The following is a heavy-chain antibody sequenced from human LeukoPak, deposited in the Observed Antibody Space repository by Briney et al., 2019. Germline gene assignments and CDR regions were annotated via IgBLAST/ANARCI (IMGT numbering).Heavy chain of an antibody. CDR1: GFTFSHFV. CDR2: VSVSGDST. V-gene: IGHV3-23*01. D-gene: IGHD2-21*02. CDR3: AKDVDPGMVTPPWYFQH. Sequence: PGGSLRLSCAASGFTFSHFVMSWVRQAPGKGLEWVSTVSVSGDSTNYADSVKGRFTISRDNSKNTLYLQMNGLRAEDTAIYYCAKDVDPGMVTPPWYFQHWGQGTLVTVSS. J-gene: IGHJ1*01.